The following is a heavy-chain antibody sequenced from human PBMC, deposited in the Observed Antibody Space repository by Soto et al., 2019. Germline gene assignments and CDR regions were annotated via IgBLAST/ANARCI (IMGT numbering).Heavy chain of an antibody. CDR3: ARERAVGLYLDD. J-gene: IGHJ4*02. CDR2: ISAFNGNT. V-gene: IGHV1-18*04. CDR1: GDTFTNLG. D-gene: IGHD6-19*01. Sequence: QVQLLQSGPEVKKPGTSVKVSCKASGDTFTNLGISWVRQAPGQGLEWMGWISAFNGNTNYAQKFQGRVTMPTETSTRTLYMELRSLRSDDTAVYYCARERAVGLYLDDWGQGTLVTVSS.